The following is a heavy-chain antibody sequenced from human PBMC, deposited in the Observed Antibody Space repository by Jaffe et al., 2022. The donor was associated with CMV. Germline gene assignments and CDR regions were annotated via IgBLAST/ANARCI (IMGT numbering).Heavy chain of an antibody. Sequence: EVQLVESGGGLIQPGGSLRLSCAASGFTVSSNYMSWVRQAPGKGLEWVSVIYSGGSTYYADSVKGRFTISRDNSKNTLYLQMNSLRAEDTAVYYCASSKRYCSSTSCHRGAYYYYYGMDVWGQGTTVTVSS. CDR1: GFTVSSNY. D-gene: IGHD2-2*01. V-gene: IGHV3-53*01. CDR2: IYSGGST. J-gene: IGHJ6*02. CDR3: ASSKRYCSSTSCHRGAYYYYYGMDV.